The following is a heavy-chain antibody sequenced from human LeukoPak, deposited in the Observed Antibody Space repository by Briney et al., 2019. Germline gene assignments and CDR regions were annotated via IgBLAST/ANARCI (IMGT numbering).Heavy chain of an antibody. CDR1: GYTFTGYY. CDR2: INPNSGGT. CDR3: ARSGGSGGWYYFDY. Sequence: ASVKVSCKASGYTFTGYYMHWVRQAPGQGLEWMGWINPNSGGTNYAQKFQGRVTMTRDTSISTAYMELSRLRSDDTAVYYCARSGGSGGWYYFDYWGQGTLVTVSS. J-gene: IGHJ4*02. V-gene: IGHV1-2*02. D-gene: IGHD3-10*01.